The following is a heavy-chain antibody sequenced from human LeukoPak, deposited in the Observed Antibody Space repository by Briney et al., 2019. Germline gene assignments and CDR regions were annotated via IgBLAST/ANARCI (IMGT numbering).Heavy chain of an antibody. V-gene: IGHV3-7*04. Sequence: GGSLRLSCAASGFTFSSYWMSWVRQAPGKGREGVANIKQEGSEKYYVDSVKGRFTISRDNAKNSLYLRMNSLRAEDTAVYYCARIDVLLWFGELSFWFDPWGQGTLVTVSS. CDR1: GFTFSSYW. J-gene: IGHJ5*02. CDR2: IKQEGSEK. D-gene: IGHD3-10*01. CDR3: ARIDVLLWFGELSFWFDP.